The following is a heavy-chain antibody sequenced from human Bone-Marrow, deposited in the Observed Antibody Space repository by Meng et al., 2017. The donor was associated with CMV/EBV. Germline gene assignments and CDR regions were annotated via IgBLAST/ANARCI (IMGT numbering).Heavy chain of an antibody. J-gene: IGHJ4*02. D-gene: IGHD1-26*01. Sequence: GESLKISWAAPGFTFSSYAMSLVRQAPGKGLEWVSAISGSCGSTYYADSVKGRFTISRDNSKNTLYLQMNSLSAEDTAVYYCAKVFARWELRDFDYWGQGTLVTVSS. CDR3: AKVFARWELRDFDY. CDR1: GFTFSSYA. CDR2: ISGSCGST. V-gene: IGHV3-23*01.